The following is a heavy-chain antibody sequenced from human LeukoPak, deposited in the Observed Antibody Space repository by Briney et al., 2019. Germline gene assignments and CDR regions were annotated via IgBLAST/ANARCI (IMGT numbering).Heavy chain of an antibody. CDR3: AKVAGFYDFGGDFFTGFFDY. Sequence: SETLSLTCAVSGASIGAYYWTWIRQPPGKGLEWIGFISDSGTTTYSPSLKSRVTISTDTSKDQVSLRLSSVTAADTAVYYCAKVAGFYDFGGDFFTGFFDYWGQGAQVTVSS. CDR2: ISDSGTT. V-gene: IGHV4-59*13. J-gene: IGHJ4*02. CDR1: GASIGAYY. D-gene: IGHD3-3*01.